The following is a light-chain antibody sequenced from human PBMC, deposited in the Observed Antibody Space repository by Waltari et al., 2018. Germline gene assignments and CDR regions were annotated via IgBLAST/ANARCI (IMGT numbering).Light chain of an antibody. CDR3: QQLNTHPPT. CDR1: QALTTY. Sequence: DIQLTQSPSFLSASVGDRVTITCRASQALTTYLAWYQQKPGKAPKLLIYGVSTLQSGVPSRFSGSGSGADFTLTINSLQPEDFAIYYCQQLNTHPPTFGQGTRLEIK. CDR2: GVS. J-gene: IGKJ5*01. V-gene: IGKV1-9*01.